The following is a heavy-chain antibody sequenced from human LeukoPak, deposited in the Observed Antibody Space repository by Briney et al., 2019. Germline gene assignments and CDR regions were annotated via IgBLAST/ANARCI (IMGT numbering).Heavy chain of an antibody. V-gene: IGHV1-24*01. CDR1: GYTLTELS. CDR3: ATGGGRLRYYYYYYGMDV. D-gene: IGHD4-17*01. CDR2: FDPEDGET. J-gene: IGHJ6*02. Sequence: GASVKVSCKVSGYTLTELSMHWVRQAPGKGLEWMGGFDPEDGETIYAQKFQGRVTMTEDTSTDTAYMELSSLRSEDTAVYYCATGGGRLRYYYYYYGMDVWGQGTTVTVPS.